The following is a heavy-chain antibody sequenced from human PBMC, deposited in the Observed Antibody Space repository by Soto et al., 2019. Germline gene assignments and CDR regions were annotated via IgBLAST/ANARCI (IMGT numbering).Heavy chain of an antibody. CDR2: ISGSGGST. J-gene: IGHJ6*03. CDR1: GFTFSSYA. V-gene: IGHV3-23*01. D-gene: IGHD3-3*01. Sequence: GGSLRLSCAASGFTFSSYAMSWVRQAPGKGLEWVSAISGSGGSTYYADSVKGRFTISRDNSKNTLYLQMNSLRAEDTAVYYCAKGAGRYDFWSGLDSCYYYYYYMEVWGKRTTVTVSS. CDR3: AKGAGRYDFWSGLDSCYYYYYYMEV.